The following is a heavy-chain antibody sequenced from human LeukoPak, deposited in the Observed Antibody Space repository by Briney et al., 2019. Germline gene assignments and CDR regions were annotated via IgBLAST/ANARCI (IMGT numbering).Heavy chain of an antibody. CDR2: INHSGST. J-gene: IGHJ4*02. CDR1: GGSFSGYY. Sequence: SETLSLTCAVYGGSFSGYYWSWIRQPPGKGLEWIGEINHSGSTNYNPSLKSRVTISVDTSKNQFSLKLSSVTAADTAVYYCARHGAATGFLPLWGQGTLVTVSS. CDR3: ARHGAATGFLPL. V-gene: IGHV4-34*01. D-gene: IGHD1-14*01.